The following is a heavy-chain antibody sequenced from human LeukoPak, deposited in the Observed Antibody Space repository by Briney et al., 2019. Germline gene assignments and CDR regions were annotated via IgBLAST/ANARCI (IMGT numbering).Heavy chain of an antibody. CDR3: ASHSGSYAYFDY. CDR2: IYYSGST. D-gene: IGHD1-26*01. Sequence: SETLSLTCTVSGGSISSYYWSWIRQPPGKGLEWIGYIYYSGSTNYNPSRNSRVTISVDTSKNQFSLKLSSVTDADTAVYYCASHSGSYAYFDYWGQGTLVTVSS. J-gene: IGHJ4*02. CDR1: GGSISSYY. V-gene: IGHV4-59*01.